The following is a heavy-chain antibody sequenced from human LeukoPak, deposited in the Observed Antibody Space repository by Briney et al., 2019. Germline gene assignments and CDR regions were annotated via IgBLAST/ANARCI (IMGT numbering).Heavy chain of an antibody. CDR2: IKQDGSEK. V-gene: IGHV3-7*01. CDR1: GFTFSSYW. J-gene: IGHJ4*02. D-gene: IGHD2-15*01. Sequence: GGSLRLSCAASGFTFSSYWMSWVRQAPGEGLEWVANIKQDGSEKYYVDSVKGRFTISRDNAKNSLYLRMNSLRAEDTAVYYCARSKLPSPGYFDYWGQGTLVTVSS. CDR3: ARSKLPSPGYFDY.